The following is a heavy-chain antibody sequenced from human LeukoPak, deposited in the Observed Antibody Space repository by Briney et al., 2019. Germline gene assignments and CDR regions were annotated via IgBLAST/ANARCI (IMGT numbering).Heavy chain of an antibody. V-gene: IGHV4-34*01. CDR1: GGSFSGYY. CDR3: ARGITIFGVVLDY. J-gene: IGHJ4*02. Sequence: SETLPLTCAVYGGSFSGYYWSWIRQPPGKGLEWIGEINHSGSTNYNPSLKSRVTISVDTSKNQFSLKLSSVTAADTAVYYCARGITIFGVVLDYWGQGTLVTVSS. D-gene: IGHD3-3*01. CDR2: INHSGST.